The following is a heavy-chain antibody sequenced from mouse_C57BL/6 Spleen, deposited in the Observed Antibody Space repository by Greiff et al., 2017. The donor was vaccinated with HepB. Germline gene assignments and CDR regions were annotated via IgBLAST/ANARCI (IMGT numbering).Heavy chain of an antibody. CDR3: ARGSNPYWYFDV. CDR1: GFTFSDYY. V-gene: IGHV5-16*01. CDR2: INYDGSST. J-gene: IGHJ1*03. Sequence: EVKLVESEGGLVQPGSSMKLSCTASGFTFSDYYMAWVRQVPEKGLEWVANINYDGSSTYYLDSLKSRFIISRDNAKNILYLQMSSLKSEDTATYYCARGSNPYWYFDVWGTGTTVTVSS. D-gene: IGHD2-5*01.